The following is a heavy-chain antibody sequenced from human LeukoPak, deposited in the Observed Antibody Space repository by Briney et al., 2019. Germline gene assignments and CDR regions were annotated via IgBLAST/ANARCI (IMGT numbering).Heavy chain of an antibody. CDR3: ARDLHGEVLRYFDWLLNRIGGFDY. V-gene: IGHV1-46*01. CDR1: GYTFTSYY. Sequence: ASVKVSCKASGYTFTSYYMHWVRQAPGQGLEWMGIINPSGGSTSCAQKFQGRVTMTRDTSTSTVYMELSSLRSEDTAVYYCARDLHGEVLRYFDWLLNRIGGFDYWGQGTLVTVSS. J-gene: IGHJ4*02. D-gene: IGHD3-9*01. CDR2: INPSGGST.